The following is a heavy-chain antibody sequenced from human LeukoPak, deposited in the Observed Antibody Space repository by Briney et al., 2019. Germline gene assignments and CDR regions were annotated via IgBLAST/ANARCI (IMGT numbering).Heavy chain of an antibody. Sequence: HSGGSLRLSCAASGFNFNNYAMNWVRQAPGKGLEWVSGISGGGGSAYYAESMKGRFTIFRDNSKTTLYLEMNSLRVEDTAVYYCTKARSGSSNWALQIFEYWGQGVLVTVSS. CDR1: GFNFNNYA. CDR2: ISGGGGSA. D-gene: IGHD4-11*01. J-gene: IGHJ4*02. CDR3: TKARSGSSNWALQIFEY. V-gene: IGHV3-23*01.